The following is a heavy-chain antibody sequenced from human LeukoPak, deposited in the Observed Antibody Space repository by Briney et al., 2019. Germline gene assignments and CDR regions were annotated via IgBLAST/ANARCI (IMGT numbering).Heavy chain of an antibody. D-gene: IGHD5-18*01. CDR1: GFMFSNYD. V-gene: IGHV3-64*01. J-gene: IGHJ4*02. CDR2: ISTNGGST. CDR3: ARGRGYIYGYDY. Sequence: GGSLRLSCAASGFMFSNYDMHWVRQAPGKGLEYVSHISTNGGSTYYAISVKGRFAISRDNSKNTLYLQMGSLRAEDMAVYYCARGRGYIYGYDYWGQGTLVTVSS.